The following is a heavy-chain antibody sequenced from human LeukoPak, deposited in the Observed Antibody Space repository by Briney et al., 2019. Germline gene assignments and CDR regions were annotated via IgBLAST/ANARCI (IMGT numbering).Heavy chain of an antibody. J-gene: IGHJ5*02. CDR1: GASISSDSYY. Sequence: SQTLSLTCTVSGASISSDSYYWSWIRQPAGKGLQWIGRIYDSGSTNYYPSFKSRVTISMDTSKNQVSLNLTSVTAADTAVYYCARHGLSIVTPGRWFDPWGQGTLATVSS. D-gene: IGHD4-11*01. CDR3: ARHGLSIVTPGRWFDP. V-gene: IGHV4-61*02. CDR2: IYDSGST.